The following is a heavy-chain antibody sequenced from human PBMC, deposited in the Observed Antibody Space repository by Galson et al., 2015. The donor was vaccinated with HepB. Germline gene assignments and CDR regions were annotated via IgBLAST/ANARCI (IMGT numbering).Heavy chain of an antibody. J-gene: IGHJ6*02. V-gene: IGHV3-48*01. CDR3: ARDRISYGMDV. CDR2: ISSSSSTI. Sequence: SLRVSCAASGFTFSSYSMNWVRQAPGKGLEWVSYISSSSSTIYYADSVKGRFTISRDNAKNSLYLQMNSLRAEDTAVYYCARDRISYGMDVWGQGTTVTVSS. CDR1: GFTFSSYS. D-gene: IGHD2-15*01.